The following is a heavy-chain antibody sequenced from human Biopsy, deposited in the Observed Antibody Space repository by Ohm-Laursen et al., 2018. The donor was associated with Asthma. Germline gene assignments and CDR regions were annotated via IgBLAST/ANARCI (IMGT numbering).Heavy chain of an antibody. Sequence: APRLSSTASRISFRTFAIHLVRPAPRKGVGGGGVILYDGSNKYYADSVKGRFTISRDNSKNTLYLQMNSLRGDDTAVYYCARDMNRDGWYFDYWGQGTLVTVSS. CDR1: RISFRTFA. J-gene: IGHJ4*02. CDR2: ILYDGSNK. D-gene: IGHD5-24*01. CDR3: ARDMNRDGWYFDY. V-gene: IGHV3-30-3*01.